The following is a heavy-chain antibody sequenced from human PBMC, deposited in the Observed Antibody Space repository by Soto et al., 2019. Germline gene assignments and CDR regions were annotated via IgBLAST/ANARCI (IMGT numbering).Heavy chain of an antibody. V-gene: IGHV5-51*01. D-gene: IGHD4-17*01. Sequence: PGEPLKISCNGSGYSFTTYWIGWVRQMPGKGLEWMGIIYPGDSDTRYSPSFQGQVTISADKSISTAYLQWSSLKASDTAMYYCARRAIYGVNYYYYGMDVWGQGTTVTVSS. J-gene: IGHJ6*02. CDR3: ARRAIYGVNYYYYGMDV. CDR2: IYPGDSDT. CDR1: GYSFTTYW.